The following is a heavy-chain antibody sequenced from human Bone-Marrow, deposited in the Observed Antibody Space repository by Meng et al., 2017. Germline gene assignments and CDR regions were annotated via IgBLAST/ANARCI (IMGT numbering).Heavy chain of an antibody. CDR2: IYYSGST. CDR3: ARDQVPGLVVAIPHYFDY. CDR1: GGSISSYY. V-gene: IGHV4-59*12. J-gene: IGHJ4*02. D-gene: IGHD3-22*01. Sequence: SETLSLTCTVSGGSISSYYWSWIRQPPGKGLEWIGYIYYSGSTNYNPSLKSRVTISADTSKNQFSLKLSSVTAADTAVYYCARDQVPGLVVAIPHYFDYWGQGTLVTVSS.